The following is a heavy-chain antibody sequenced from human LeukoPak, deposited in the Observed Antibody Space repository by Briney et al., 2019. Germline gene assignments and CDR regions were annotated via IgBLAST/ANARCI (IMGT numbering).Heavy chain of an antibody. Sequence: GASVKVSCKASGYTFTGYYMHWVRQAPGQGLEWMGWINPNSGGTNYAQKFQGRVTMTRDTSISTAYMELSRLRSDDTAVYYCARESGYDMSAGGAGNYWGQGTLVTVSS. CDR3: ARESGYDMSAGGAGNY. CDR1: GYTFTGYY. D-gene: IGHD5-12*01. CDR2: INPNSGGT. J-gene: IGHJ4*02. V-gene: IGHV1-2*02.